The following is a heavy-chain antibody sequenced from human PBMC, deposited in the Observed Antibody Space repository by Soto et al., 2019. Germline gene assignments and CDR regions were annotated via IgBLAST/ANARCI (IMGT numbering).Heavy chain of an antibody. CDR3: ARDGGYCISTSCYLGY. D-gene: IGHD2-2*01. CDR1: GGTFSSYA. CDR2: IIPIFGTA. V-gene: IGHV1-69*12. J-gene: IGHJ4*02. Sequence: QVQLVQSGAEVKKPGSSVKVSCKASGGTFSSYAISWVRQAPGQGLEWMGGIIPIFGTANYAQKFQGRVTITADEATSTAYMELSSLRSEDTAVYYCARDGGYCISTSCYLGYWGQGTLVTVSS.